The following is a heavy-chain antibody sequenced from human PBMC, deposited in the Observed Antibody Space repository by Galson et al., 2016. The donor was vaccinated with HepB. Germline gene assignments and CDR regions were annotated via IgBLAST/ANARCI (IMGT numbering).Heavy chain of an antibody. CDR2: ISRSGDAT. CDR3: AKEVGTVHPSNWFDP. V-gene: IGHV3-23*01. D-gene: IGHD1-26*01. J-gene: IGHJ5*02. CDR1: TFTFGTYA. Sequence: SLRLSCAASTFTFGTYAMDWVRQAPRKGLEWVSAISRSGDATYYADSVKGRFTIFRDNSKDTLYLQMNSLRAEDTAVYYCAKEVGTVHPSNWFDPWGQGTLVTVSS.